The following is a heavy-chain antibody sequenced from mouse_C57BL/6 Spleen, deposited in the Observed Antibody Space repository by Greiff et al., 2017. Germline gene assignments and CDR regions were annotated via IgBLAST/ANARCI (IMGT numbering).Heavy chain of an antibody. CDR3: ARSNITTDDYYAMDY. CDR2: IDPSDSYT. Sequence: QVQLQQPGAELVMPGASVKLSCKASGYTFTSYWMHWVKQRPGQGLEWIGEIDPSDSYTNYNQKFKGKSTLTVDKSSSTAYMQLSSLTSEDSAVYYCARSNITTDDYYAMDYWGQGTSVTVSS. CDR1: GYTFTSYW. V-gene: IGHV1-69*01. D-gene: IGHD1-1*01. J-gene: IGHJ4*01.